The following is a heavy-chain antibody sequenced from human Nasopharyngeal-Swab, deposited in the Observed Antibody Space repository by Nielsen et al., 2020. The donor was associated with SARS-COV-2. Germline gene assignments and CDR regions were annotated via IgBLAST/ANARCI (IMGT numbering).Heavy chain of an antibody. V-gene: IGHV3-21*01. CDR2: ISSSSTYI. CDR1: GFTFSTYN. J-gene: IGHJ6*02. D-gene: IGHD3-3*01. Sequence: GSLRLSCAASGFTFSTYNMNWVRQAPGKGLEWVSSISSSSTYIYYADSVKGRFTISRDSAQSSLSLQMNSLRAEDTAVYYCARDGLDYDFWSAYFMDVWGRGTTVTVSS. CDR3: ARDGLDYDFWSAYFMDV.